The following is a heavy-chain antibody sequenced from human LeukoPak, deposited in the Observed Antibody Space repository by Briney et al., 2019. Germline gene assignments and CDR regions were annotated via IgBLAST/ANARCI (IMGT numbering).Heavy chain of an antibody. CDR3: ARASGPFDY. V-gene: IGHV3-23*01. CDR2: ISGSGGST. Sequence: GGSLRLSCAASGFTFSSYAMNWVRQAPGKGLEWVSTISGSGGSTYYADSVKGRFTISRDNSKNTLFLQMNSLRAEDTAVYSCARASGPFDYWGQGTLVTVSS. D-gene: IGHD3-10*01. CDR1: GFTFSSYA. J-gene: IGHJ4*02.